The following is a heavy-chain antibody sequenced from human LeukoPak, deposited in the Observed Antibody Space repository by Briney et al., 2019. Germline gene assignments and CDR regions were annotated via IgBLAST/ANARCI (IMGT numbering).Heavy chain of an antibody. Sequence: GGSLRLSCAASGFTFSSYAMSWVRQAPGKGLEWVSSISGSGGSTYYADSVKGRFTISRDNPKNTLYLQMNSLRAEDTAVYYCAKNEALSLEWLPNYYYMDVWGKGTTVTVSS. CDR3: AKNEALSLEWLPNYYYMDV. J-gene: IGHJ6*03. CDR1: GFTFSSYA. D-gene: IGHD3-3*01. V-gene: IGHV3-23*01. CDR2: ISGSGGST.